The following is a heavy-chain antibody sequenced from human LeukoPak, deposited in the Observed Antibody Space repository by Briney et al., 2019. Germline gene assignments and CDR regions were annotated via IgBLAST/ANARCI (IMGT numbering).Heavy chain of an antibody. CDR1: GGTLSSYA. J-gene: IGHJ5*02. V-gene: IGHV1-69*13. D-gene: IGHD4-11*01. CDR3: ARHPHPDYSNYVVMTHWFDP. CDR2: IIPIFGTA. Sequence: SVKVSCKASGGTLSSYAISWVRQAPGQGLEWMGGIIPIFGTANYAQKFQGRVTITADESTSTAYMELSSLRSEDTAVYYCARHPHPDYSNYVVMTHWFDPWGQGTLVTVSS.